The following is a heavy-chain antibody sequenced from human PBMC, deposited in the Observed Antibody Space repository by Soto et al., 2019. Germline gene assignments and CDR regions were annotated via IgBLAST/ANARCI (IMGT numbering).Heavy chain of an antibody. CDR2: ISYDGSNK. V-gene: IGHV3-30*18. CDR3: AKDNQLAGMDV. D-gene: IGHD2-2*01. J-gene: IGHJ6*02. Sequence: QVQLVESGGGVVQPGRSLRLSCAASGFTFSSYGMHWVRQAPGKGLEWVAVISYDGSNKYYADSVKGRFTISRDNSKYSLYLQMNSLRAEDTAVYYCAKDNQLAGMDVWGQGTTVTVSS. CDR1: GFTFSSYG.